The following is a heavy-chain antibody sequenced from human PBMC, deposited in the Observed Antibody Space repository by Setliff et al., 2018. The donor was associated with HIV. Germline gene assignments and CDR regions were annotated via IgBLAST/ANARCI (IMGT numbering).Heavy chain of an antibody. J-gene: IGHJ1*01. CDR3: ACAIYYYASSSYELEQAIAQYFQH. Sequence: PSETLSLTCTVSGGSISSGSYYWSWIRQPAGKGLEWIGRIYTSGSTNYNPSLKSRVTISVDTSKNQFSLKLSSVTAADTAVYYCACAIYYYASSSYELEQAIAQYFQHWGQGTLVTVSS. CDR1: GGSISSGSYY. D-gene: IGHD3-22*01. V-gene: IGHV4-61*02. CDR2: IYTSGST.